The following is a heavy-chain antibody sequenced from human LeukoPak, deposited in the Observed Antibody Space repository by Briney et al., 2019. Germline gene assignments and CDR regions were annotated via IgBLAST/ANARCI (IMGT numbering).Heavy chain of an antibody. CDR1: GGSISSYY. V-gene: IGHV4-4*07. CDR2: IYTSGST. J-gene: IGHJ4*02. D-gene: IGHD3-22*01. CDR3: ARDSNYDSSGYYSVSDY. Sequence: SETLSLTCTVSGGSISSYYWSWIRRPAGKGLEWIGRIYTSGSTNYNPSLKSRVTMSVDTSKNQFSLKLSSVTAADTAVYYCARDSNYDSSGYYSVSDYWGQGTLVTVSS.